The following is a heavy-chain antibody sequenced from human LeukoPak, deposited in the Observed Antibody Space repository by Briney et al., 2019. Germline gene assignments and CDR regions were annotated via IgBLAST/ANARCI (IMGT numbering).Heavy chain of an antibody. V-gene: IGHV3-33*01. J-gene: IGHJ3*02. CDR2: IWYDGSNK. CDR3: ARDRKEQQRYDAFNI. D-gene: IGHD6-13*01. CDR1: GFTFSSYG. Sequence: GGSLRLSCAASGFTFSSYGMHWVRQAPGKGLEWVGNIWYDGSNKFYADSVKGRFTISRDNSKNTLFLQMNSLRAEDTAVYYCARDRKEQQRYDAFNIWGQGTMVTVSS.